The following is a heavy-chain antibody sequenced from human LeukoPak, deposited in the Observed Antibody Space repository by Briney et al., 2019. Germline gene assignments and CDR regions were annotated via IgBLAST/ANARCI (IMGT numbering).Heavy chain of an antibody. D-gene: IGHD3-3*01. Sequence: NPGGSLRLSCSASGFTFSNHAMSWVRQAPGKGLEWVSSLSTIADRTYYTDSVKGRFTISRDNSKNTLYLQMNSLRAEDTAVYYCAKPPEPYDFWSGYSPVFDYWGQGTLVTVSS. J-gene: IGHJ4*02. V-gene: IGHV3-23*01. CDR1: GFTFSNHA. CDR2: LSTIADRT. CDR3: AKPPEPYDFWSGYSPVFDY.